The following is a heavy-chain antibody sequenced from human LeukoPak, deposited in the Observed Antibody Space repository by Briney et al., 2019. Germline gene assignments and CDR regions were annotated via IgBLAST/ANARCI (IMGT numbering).Heavy chain of an antibody. CDR2: ISAYKCNT. Sequence: SVKVSCKASGYTFSTYVISWVRQAPGQGLEWMGWISAYKCNTYYAQNLQGRVTMTTDTSTSTAYMELRSLRSDDTAIYYCARDLYYYGSGSYYDVFDVWGQGTMVTVSS. CDR1: GYTFSTYV. D-gene: IGHD3-10*01. J-gene: IGHJ3*01. V-gene: IGHV1-18*01. CDR3: ARDLYYYGSGSYYDVFDV.